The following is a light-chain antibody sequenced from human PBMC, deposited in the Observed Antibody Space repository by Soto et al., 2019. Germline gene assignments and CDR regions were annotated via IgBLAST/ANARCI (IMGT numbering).Light chain of an antibody. V-gene: IGKV3-20*01. CDR2: GAS. CDR3: QQYGSSYPWT. Sequence: EIVLTQSPGTLSLSPGERATLSCRASRSVSSNYLAWYQQKPGQAPRLLIYGASSRATGIPDRFSGSGSGTDFTLTIRRLEPEDCAVYYCQQYGSSYPWTFGQGTKVDIK. CDR1: RSVSSNY. J-gene: IGKJ1*01.